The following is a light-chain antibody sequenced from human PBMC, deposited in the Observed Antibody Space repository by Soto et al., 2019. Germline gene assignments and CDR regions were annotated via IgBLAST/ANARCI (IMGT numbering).Light chain of an antibody. CDR3: QQCNNWPRT. Sequence: EIVMTQSPATLSVSPGGRVTLSCRASQSVSTNLAWYQQKAGQPPRLLIHGTSTRATGIPARFSGSGSGTEFTLTISSLQSEDFAVYFCQQCNNWPRTFGQGTKVDIK. CDR2: GTS. V-gene: IGKV3-15*01. CDR1: QSVSTN. J-gene: IGKJ1*01.